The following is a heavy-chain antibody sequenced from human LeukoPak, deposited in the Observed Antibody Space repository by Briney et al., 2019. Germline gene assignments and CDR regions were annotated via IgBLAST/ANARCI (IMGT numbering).Heavy chain of an antibody. V-gene: IGHV3-30*04. CDR2: ISYDGSNK. D-gene: IGHD6-19*01. J-gene: IGHJ5*02. CDR1: GFTFSSYA. Sequence: PGGSLRLSCAASGFTFSSYAMHWVRQAPGKGLEWVAVISYDGSNKYYADSVKGRFTISRDNSKNTLYLQMNSLRAEDTAVYYCARADSSGWTSNWFDPWGQGTLVTVSS. CDR3: ARADSSGWTSNWFDP.